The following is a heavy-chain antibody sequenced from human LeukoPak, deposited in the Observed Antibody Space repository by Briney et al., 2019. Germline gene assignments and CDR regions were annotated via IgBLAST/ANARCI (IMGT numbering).Heavy chain of an antibody. Sequence: GGSLRLSCAASGFTFSDYYMSWIRQAPGKGLEWVSYISSSGSTIYYADSVKGRFTISRDNAKNSLYLQMNSLRAEDTAVYYCARDPHSSGWFSEREYFDYWGQGTLVTVSS. D-gene: IGHD6-19*01. CDR2: ISSSGSTI. V-gene: IGHV3-11*01. CDR3: ARDPHSSGWFSEREYFDY. CDR1: GFTFSDYY. J-gene: IGHJ4*02.